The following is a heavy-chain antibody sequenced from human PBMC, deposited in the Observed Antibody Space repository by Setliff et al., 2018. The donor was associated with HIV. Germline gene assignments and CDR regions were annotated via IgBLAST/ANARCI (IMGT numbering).Heavy chain of an antibody. J-gene: IGHJ6*03. D-gene: IGHD3-10*01. V-gene: IGHV4-59*11. Sequence: SETLSLTCTVSGGSISSHYWSWIRQPPGKGLEWIGYIYYSGSTNYNPALKSRVTISVDTSKNQFSLKLSSVTAADTAVYYCARGGIGDYYYYYMDVWGKGTTVTVSS. CDR3: ARGGIGDYYYYYMDV. CDR2: IYYSGST. CDR1: GGSISSHY.